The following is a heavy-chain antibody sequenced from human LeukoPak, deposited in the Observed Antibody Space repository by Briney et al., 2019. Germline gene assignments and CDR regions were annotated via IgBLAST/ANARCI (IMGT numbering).Heavy chain of an antibody. D-gene: IGHD2-2*01. CDR1: GFTFSSYA. CDR3: AKDIVVVPAAMVGYYYYYGMDV. Sequence: GGSLRLSCAASGFTFSSYAMSWVRQAPGQGLEWVSAISGSGGSTNYADSVQGRFTISSDNSKNTLYLQMNSLRAEDTAVYYCAKDIVVVPAAMVGYYYYYGMDVWGKGTTVTVSS. CDR2: ISGSGGST. V-gene: IGHV3-23*01. J-gene: IGHJ6*04.